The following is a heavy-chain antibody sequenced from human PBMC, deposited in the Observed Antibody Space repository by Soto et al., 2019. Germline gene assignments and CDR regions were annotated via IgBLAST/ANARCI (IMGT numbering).Heavy chain of an antibody. CDR2: ISRSGRST. CDR1: GSTFSMYG. CDR3: AALPAATTFDY. J-gene: IGHJ4*02. Sequence: GGSLRLSCAASGSTFSMYGMNWVRQAPGKGLEWVSCISRSGRSTYYADSVKGRFTISRDTSKNTLYLQMNSLRAEDTALYYCAALPAATTFDYWGQGTLVTSPQ. D-gene: IGHD2-2*01. V-gene: IGHV3-23*01.